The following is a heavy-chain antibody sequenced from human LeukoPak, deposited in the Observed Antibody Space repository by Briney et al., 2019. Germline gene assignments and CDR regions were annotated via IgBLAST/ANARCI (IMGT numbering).Heavy chain of an antibody. Sequence: SETLSLTCAVYGGSFNGYYWSWIRQPPGKGLEWIGEINHSGGTNYNPSLKSRVTISVDTSKNQFSLRLSSVAAADTAVYFCARGLSSTRRESDYWGQGTLVTVSS. J-gene: IGHJ4*02. V-gene: IGHV4-34*01. CDR2: INHSGGT. CDR3: ARGLSSTRRESDY. CDR1: GGSFNGYY. D-gene: IGHD2-2*01.